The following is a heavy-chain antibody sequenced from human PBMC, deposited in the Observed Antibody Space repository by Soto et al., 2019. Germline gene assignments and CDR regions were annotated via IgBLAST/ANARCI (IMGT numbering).Heavy chain of an antibody. CDR1: GFIFSSYG. D-gene: IGHD6-6*01. J-gene: IGHJ6*02. CDR3: ARDWSRSSDGEGHYYYYGMDV. Sequence: EVQLVESGGGLVKPGGSLRLSCAASGFIFSSYGMNWVRQAPGKGLEWVSFISTSSRYIYFADSVKGRFTISRDNAKNSLYLQMNSLRAEDTALYYCARDWSRSSDGEGHYYYYGMDVWGQGTTVTVSS. CDR2: ISTSSRYI. V-gene: IGHV3-21*06.